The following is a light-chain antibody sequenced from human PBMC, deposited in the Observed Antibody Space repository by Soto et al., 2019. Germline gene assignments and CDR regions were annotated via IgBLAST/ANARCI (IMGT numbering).Light chain of an antibody. J-gene: IGLJ2*01. Sequence: QSALTQPASVSGSPGQSITISCTGTSSDVGGYNYVSWYQQHPGKAPKLMIYDVSIRASGVSNRFSGSKSGNTASLTISGLQAEDEADYYCSSYTSSSTVVFGGGTKLTVL. CDR1: SSDVGGYNY. V-gene: IGLV2-14*01. CDR2: DVS. CDR3: SSYTSSSTVV.